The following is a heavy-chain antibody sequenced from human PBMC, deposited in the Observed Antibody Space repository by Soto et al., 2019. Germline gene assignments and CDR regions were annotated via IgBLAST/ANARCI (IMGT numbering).Heavy chain of an antibody. CDR1: GGTFSSYS. Sequence: QVQLVQSGAEVKKPGSSVKVSCKASGGTFSSYSINWVRQAPGQGLEWMGEIIPIFGTANYAQKFQGRVTITADESTSPAYMELSSLRSEDTPVYSCARDGWKHSGRIEYWGQGTLVNVSS. CDR2: IIPIFGTA. V-gene: IGHV1-69*01. D-gene: IGHD1-1*01. J-gene: IGHJ4*01. CDR3: ARDGWKHSGRIEY.